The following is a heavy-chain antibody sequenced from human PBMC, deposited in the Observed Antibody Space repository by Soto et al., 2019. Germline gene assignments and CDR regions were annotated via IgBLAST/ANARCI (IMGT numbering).Heavy chain of an antibody. V-gene: IGHV4-31*03. CDR1: GGSISSGGYY. CDR3: ATSYCSGGSCYTLYFDY. CDR2: IYYSGST. Sequence: PSETLSLTCTVSGGSISSGGYYWSWVRQHPGKGLGWIGYIYYSGSTYYNPSLKSRVTISVDTSKNQFSLKLSSVTTADTAVYYCATSYCSGGSCYTLYFDYWGQGTLVTVSS. D-gene: IGHD2-15*01. J-gene: IGHJ4*02.